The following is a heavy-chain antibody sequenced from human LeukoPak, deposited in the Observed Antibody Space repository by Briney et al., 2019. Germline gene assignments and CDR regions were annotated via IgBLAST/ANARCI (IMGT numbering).Heavy chain of an antibody. V-gene: IGHV1-24*01. J-gene: IGHJ6*02. Sequence: ASVTVSCKVSGYSLTGLSIHWVRQAPGKGLEWMAGSDLEQSETVYAQKFQDRVTVTENTSTDTAYMELSSLRSEDTAVYYCATGASDAMRGLAVWGQGTTVTVSS. CDR2: SDLEQSET. D-gene: IGHD2-2*01. CDR3: ATGASDAMRGLAV. CDR1: GYSLTGLS.